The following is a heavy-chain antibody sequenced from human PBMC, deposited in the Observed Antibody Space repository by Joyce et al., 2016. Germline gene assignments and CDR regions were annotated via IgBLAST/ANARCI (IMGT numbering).Heavy chain of an antibody. Sequence: EVQLVESGGGLIQPGWSLRLSCAASGLTVRSNYMNWVRQAPGKGLEWVVRVYSGHTTYYADSVRGRCTISIDEAKNTLYLQMTDLRADDTAVYYCARLFGVNYYFDYWGQGTLVTVSS. CDR3: ARLFGVNYYFDY. CDR2: VYSGHTT. J-gene: IGHJ4*02. V-gene: IGHV3-53*01. D-gene: IGHD3-3*01. CDR1: GLTVRSNY.